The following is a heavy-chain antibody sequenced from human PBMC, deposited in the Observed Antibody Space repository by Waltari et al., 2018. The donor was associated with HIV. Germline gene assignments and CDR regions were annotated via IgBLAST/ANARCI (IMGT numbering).Heavy chain of an antibody. CDR3: ARGGGIVVKMYADDAFDI. CDR1: GDSVSSSNW. CDR2: IYHSGGT. Sequence: QVQLQESGPGLVKPSGTLSLTCAVSGDSVSSSNWWNWVRQPPGKGLEWMGEIYHSGGTNYNPALKSRVTISVDKSKNQFSLNMSSMTAADTAVYYCARGGGIVVKMYADDAFDIWGQGTMVTVSS. D-gene: IGHD2-2*01. V-gene: IGHV4-4*02. J-gene: IGHJ3*02.